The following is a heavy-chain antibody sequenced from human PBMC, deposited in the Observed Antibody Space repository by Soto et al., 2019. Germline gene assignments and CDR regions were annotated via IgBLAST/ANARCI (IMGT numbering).Heavy chain of an antibody. D-gene: IGHD6-13*01. V-gene: IGHV1-69*01. CDR1: GGTFSSYA. CDR3: ARGIAAAGRVSGFYYYGMDV. J-gene: IGHJ6*02. CDR2: IIPIFGTA. Sequence: QVQLVQSGAEVKKPGSSVKVSCKASGGTFSSYAISWVRQAPGQGLEWMGGIIPIFGTANYAQKFQGRVTITAEESTSTAYMELSRMRYEDTAVYYCARGIAAAGRVSGFYYYGMDVWGQGTTVTVSS.